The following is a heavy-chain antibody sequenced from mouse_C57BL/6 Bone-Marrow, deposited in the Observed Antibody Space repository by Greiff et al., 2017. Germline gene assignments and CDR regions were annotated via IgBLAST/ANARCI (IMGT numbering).Heavy chain of an antibody. CDR1: GYTFTDYY. D-gene: IGHD2-4*01. Sequence: VQLQQSGPVLVKPGASVTMSCKASGYTFTDYYMNWVKQSHGKSLEWIGVINPYNGGTSSNRKFKGKATLTVDKSSSTAYMELNSLTSEDSAVYYCSRKIYDYEGYWGQGTTLTVSS. V-gene: IGHV1-19*01. CDR3: SRKIYDYEGY. CDR2: INPYNGGT. J-gene: IGHJ2*01.